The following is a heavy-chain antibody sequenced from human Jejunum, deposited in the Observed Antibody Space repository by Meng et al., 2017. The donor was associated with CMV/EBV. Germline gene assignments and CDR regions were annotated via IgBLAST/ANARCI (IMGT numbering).Heavy chain of an antibody. D-gene: IGHD1-26*01. CDR1: GSTFSNSA. V-gene: IGHV1-69*04. CDR2: LIPVFDRT. CDR3: AGGLGGTIDY. J-gene: IGHJ4*02. Sequence: CKASGSTFSNSATSWVRQAPGQGLEWMGNLIPVFDRTNYAQKFQGRVTITADRSTNTAYMELSSLRSDDTAIYYCAGGLGGTIDYWGQGTLGTVSS.